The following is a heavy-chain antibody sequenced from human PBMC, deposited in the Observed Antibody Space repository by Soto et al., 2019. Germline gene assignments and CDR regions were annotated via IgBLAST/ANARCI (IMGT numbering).Heavy chain of an antibody. V-gene: IGHV3-73*01. Sequence: GXSRRLSYGASGLILSGSSIHWVRQAPGKGLEWVGRIRSKANDYATEYATSVKGRFTISRDDSRSTTYLQMDSLTTKDTAMYYCSRDSAEYSSSPDLDHWGQGTLVTVSS. D-gene: IGHD6-6*01. CDR3: SRDSAEYSSSPDLDH. J-gene: IGHJ4*02. CDR1: GLILSGSS. CDR2: IRSKANDYAT.